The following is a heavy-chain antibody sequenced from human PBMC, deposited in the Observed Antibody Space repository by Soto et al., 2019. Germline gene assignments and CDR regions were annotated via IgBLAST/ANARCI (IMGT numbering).Heavy chain of an antibody. CDR1: GDSISGSQW. J-gene: IGHJ4*02. CDR2: ISHTGTT. Sequence: QVQLQESGPGLVKPSETLSLTCAVSGDSISGSQWWSWVRLPPGKGLEWIGEISHTGTTNYNPSLKSRVTMSVDKPKNQFSLNLTSGTGAEPAVYYCARVISSRDEDFDYWGQGTVVNVS. D-gene: IGHD2-2*01. CDR3: ARVISSRDEDFDY. V-gene: IGHV4-4*02.